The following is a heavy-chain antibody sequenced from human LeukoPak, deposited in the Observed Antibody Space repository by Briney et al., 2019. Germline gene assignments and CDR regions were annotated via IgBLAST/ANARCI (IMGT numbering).Heavy chain of an antibody. CDR3: AKMDPASIVVVPAAKHFDY. CDR2: ISGSGGST. V-gene: IGHV3-23*01. D-gene: IGHD2-2*01. J-gene: IGHJ4*02. CDR1: GFTFSSYA. Sequence: PGGSLRLSCAASGFTFSSYAMSWVRQAPGKGLEWVSAISGSGGSTYYADSVKGRFTISRDNSKNTLYLQMNSLRAEDTAVYYCAKMDPASIVVVPAAKHFDYWGQGTLVTVSS.